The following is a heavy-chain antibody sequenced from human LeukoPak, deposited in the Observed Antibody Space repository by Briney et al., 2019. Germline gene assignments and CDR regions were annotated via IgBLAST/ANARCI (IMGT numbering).Heavy chain of an antibody. D-gene: IGHD3-10*01. CDR1: GFSFSAYR. CDR3: ARDLAGHYYGSGSSFDY. J-gene: IGHJ4*02. V-gene: IGHV3-7*01. Sequence: PGGSLRLSCAASGFSFSAYRMSWVRQAPGKGLEWVANIREDGSEKYYVDSVKGQFTISRDNAKNSLFLQMDSLRAEDTAVYYCARDLAGHYYGSGSSFDYWGQGTLVTVSS. CDR2: IREDGSEK.